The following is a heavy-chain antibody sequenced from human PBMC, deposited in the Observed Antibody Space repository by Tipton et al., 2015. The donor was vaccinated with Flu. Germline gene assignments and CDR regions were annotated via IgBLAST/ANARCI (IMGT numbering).Heavy chain of an antibody. CDR2: ISSSGDDI. D-gene: IGHD2-15*01. Sequence: SLRLSCAASGFTFSAYGMNWVRQAPGQGLEWLSYISSSGDDIYYGDSVKGRFSISRDNAKNSLYLQMNSLRAEDTAVYYCARVDYCRGGTCYYFDYWGQGTLVTVSS. J-gene: IGHJ4*02. CDR1: GFTFSAYG. V-gene: IGHV3-48*03. CDR3: ARVDYCRGGTCYYFDY.